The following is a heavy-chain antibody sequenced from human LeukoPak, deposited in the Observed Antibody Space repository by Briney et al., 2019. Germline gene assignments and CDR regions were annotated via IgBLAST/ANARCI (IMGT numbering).Heavy chain of an antibody. CDR2: ISAYNGNT. CDR1: GYTFTSYG. V-gene: IGHV1-18*01. Sequence: GASVKVSCKASGYTFTSYGISWVRQAPGQGLEWMGWISAYNGNTNYAQKLQGRVTMTTDTSTSTAYMELSSLRSEDTAVYYCARERDGSSWYGRFDYWGQGTLVTVSS. CDR3: ARERDGSSWYGRFDY. J-gene: IGHJ4*02. D-gene: IGHD6-13*01.